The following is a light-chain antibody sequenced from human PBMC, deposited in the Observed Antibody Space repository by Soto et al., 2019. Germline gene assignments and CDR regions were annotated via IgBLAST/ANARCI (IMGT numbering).Light chain of an antibody. CDR1: PSGSSN. Sequence: IVLTHSPAPLSVSTGDRAPLSCRASPSGSSNLAWYQQKPGQAPRLLIYGASTRATGIPARFSGSGSGTEFTLTISSLQSEDSAVYYCQHYNHWLWTFGQGTKVDI. J-gene: IGKJ1*01. CDR2: GAS. V-gene: IGKV3-15*01. CDR3: QHYNHWLWT.